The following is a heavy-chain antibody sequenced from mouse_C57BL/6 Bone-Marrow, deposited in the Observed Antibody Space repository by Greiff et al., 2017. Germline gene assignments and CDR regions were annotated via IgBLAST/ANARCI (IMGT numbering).Heavy chain of an antibody. CDR3: ACSRDYAMDY. Sequence: VQLQQPGAELVKPGASVKLSCKASGYTFTSYWMQWVKQRPGQGLEWIGEIDPSDSYTNYNQKFKGKATLTVDTSSSTAYMQLSSLTSEDSAVYYCACSRDYAMDYWGQGTSVPVSS. J-gene: IGHJ4*01. CDR1: GYTFTSYW. V-gene: IGHV1-50*01. CDR2: IDPSDSYT. D-gene: IGHD1-1*01.